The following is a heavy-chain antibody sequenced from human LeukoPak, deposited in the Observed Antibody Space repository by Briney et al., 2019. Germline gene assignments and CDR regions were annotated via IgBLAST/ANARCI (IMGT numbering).Heavy chain of an antibody. Sequence: SETLSLTCAVYGGSFSGYYWSWIRQPPGKGLEWTGEINHSGSTNYNPSLKSRVTISVDTSKNQFSLKLSSVTAADTAVYYCARINMITFGGVTRSYYYYGMDVWGKGTTVTVSS. V-gene: IGHV4-34*01. D-gene: IGHD3-16*01. CDR1: GGSFSGYY. CDR3: ARINMITFGGVTRSYYYYGMDV. J-gene: IGHJ6*04. CDR2: INHSGST.